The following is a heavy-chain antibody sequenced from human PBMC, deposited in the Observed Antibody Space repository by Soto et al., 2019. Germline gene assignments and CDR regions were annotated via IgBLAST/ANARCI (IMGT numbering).Heavy chain of an antibody. Sequence: PSQTLSLTSAISGHSVSSYSAACNWIRQSPSRGLKWLGRTSYRSMWLNYYAVSVNSRITINPETSKNQFSLQLNSVTPEDTAVYYRPRQRTKGKRWLQDYYYYGLEVWAQGTAVTVSS. CDR1: GHSVSSYSAA. V-gene: IGHV6-1*01. CDR2: TSYRSMWLN. CDR3: PRQRTKGKRWLQDYYYYGLEV. J-gene: IGHJ6*02. D-gene: IGHD5-12*01.